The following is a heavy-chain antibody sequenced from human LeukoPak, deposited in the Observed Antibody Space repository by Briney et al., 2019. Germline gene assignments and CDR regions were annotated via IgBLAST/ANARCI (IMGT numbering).Heavy chain of an antibody. D-gene: IGHD3-10*02. J-gene: IGHJ4*02. Sequence: PSETLTLTCTVSGGSISSYYWSWIRQPPGKGLEWIGYIYYSGSTNYNPSLKSRVTISVDTSKNQFSLKLSSVTAADTAVYYCARALLFGEFSYFDYWGQGTLVTVSS. V-gene: IGHV4-59*01. CDR2: IYYSGST. CDR1: GGSISSYY. CDR3: ARALLFGEFSYFDY.